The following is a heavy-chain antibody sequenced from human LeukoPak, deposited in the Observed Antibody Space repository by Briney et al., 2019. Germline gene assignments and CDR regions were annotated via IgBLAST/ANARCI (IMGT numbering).Heavy chain of an antibody. V-gene: IGHV3-11*04. Sequence: GGSLRLSCAASGFTFSDYYMSWIRQAPGKGLEWVSYISSSGSTIYYADSVKGRFTISRDNAKNSLYLQMNSLRAEDTAVYYCAKAVIAAAGSHYYYYYMDVWGKGTTVTISS. D-gene: IGHD6-13*01. CDR1: GFTFSDYY. J-gene: IGHJ6*03. CDR2: ISSSGSTI. CDR3: AKAVIAAAGSHYYYYYMDV.